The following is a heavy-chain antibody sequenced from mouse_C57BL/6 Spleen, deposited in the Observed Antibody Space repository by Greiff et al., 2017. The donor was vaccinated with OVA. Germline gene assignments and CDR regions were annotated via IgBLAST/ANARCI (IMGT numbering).Heavy chain of an antibody. CDR2: IYPGSGST. J-gene: IGHJ4*01. CDR1: GYTFPSYW. D-gene: IGHD1-1*01. Sequence: QVQLQQPGAELVKPGASVKMSCKASGYTFPSYWITWVKQRPGQGLEWIGDIYPGSGSTNYNEKFKSKATLTVDTSSSTAYMQLSSLTSEDSAVYYCARSYDGSSYAMDYWGQGTSVTVSS. CDR3: ARSYDGSSYAMDY. V-gene: IGHV1-55*01.